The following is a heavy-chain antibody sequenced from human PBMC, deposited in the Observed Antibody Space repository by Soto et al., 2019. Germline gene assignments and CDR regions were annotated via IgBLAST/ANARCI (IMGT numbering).Heavy chain of an antibody. CDR1: GFTFTSSA. Sequence: ASVKVSCKASGFTFTSSAVQWVRQARGQRLEWIGWIVVGSGNTNYAQKFQGRVTMTRNTSISTAYMELSSLRSEDTAVYYCARDSVGAKDLPLASDYWGQGTLVTVSS. D-gene: IGHD1-26*01. CDR3: ARDSVGAKDLPLASDY. CDR2: IVVGSGNT. J-gene: IGHJ4*02. V-gene: IGHV1-58*01.